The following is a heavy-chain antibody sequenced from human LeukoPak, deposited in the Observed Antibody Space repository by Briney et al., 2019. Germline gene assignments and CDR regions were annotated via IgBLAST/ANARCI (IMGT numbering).Heavy chain of an antibody. CDR3: ARESSESFDI. J-gene: IGHJ3*02. D-gene: IGHD6-25*01. CDR1: GFTFTSHS. Sequence: GGSLRLSCAASGFTFTSHSMNWVRQAPGKGLEWVSSIGSRSTSIYYADSVKGRFTIARDNAKNSLYLQMNSLRAEDTAVYYCARESSESFDIWGQGTMVTVSS. V-gene: IGHV3-21*01. CDR2: IGSRSTSI.